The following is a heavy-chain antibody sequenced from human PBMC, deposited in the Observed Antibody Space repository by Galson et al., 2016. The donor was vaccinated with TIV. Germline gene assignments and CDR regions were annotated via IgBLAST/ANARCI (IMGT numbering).Heavy chain of an antibody. D-gene: IGHD3-3*02. CDR2: INPAVGLT. V-gene: IGHV1-69*04. CDR3: FSASHLVPTVHHY. J-gene: IGHJ4*02. CDR1: GGTFNSYD. Sequence: SVKVSCKASGGTFNSYDISWLRQVPGQGFEWMGRINPAVGLTKYAQRFQGRITITAAYMELSSLRSEDTAVYYCFSASHLVPTVHHYWGQGTLVTVSS.